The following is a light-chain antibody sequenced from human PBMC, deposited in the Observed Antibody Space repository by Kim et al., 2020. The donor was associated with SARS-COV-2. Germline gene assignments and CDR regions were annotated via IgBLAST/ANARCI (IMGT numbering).Light chain of an antibody. CDR1: SSDVADYNY. J-gene: IGLJ3*02. CDR2: DVS. Sequence: QSITSSCTGTSSDVADYNYVSWYQQHPGKAPKLMIYDVSSRPSGVSNRFSGSKSGSTASLTISGLQTEDEADYYCSSYTSSTTRGVFGGGTQLTVL. V-gene: IGLV2-14*03. CDR3: SSYTSSTTRGV.